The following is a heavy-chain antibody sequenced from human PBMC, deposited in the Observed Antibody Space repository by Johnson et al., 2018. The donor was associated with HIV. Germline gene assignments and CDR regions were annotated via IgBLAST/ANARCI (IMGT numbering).Heavy chain of an antibody. CDR1: GFTFSSYA. Sequence: VQLVESGGGLVQPGGSLRLSCAASGFTFSSYAMSWVRQAPGKGLEWVSTISGSGGSTYYADSVTGRLTIARDKPKNTLYLQMNSLRAEDTAVYYCAKDAYCSGGRCYGFGAFDIWGQGTMVTVSS. J-gene: IGHJ3*02. V-gene: IGHV3-23*04. D-gene: IGHD2-15*01. CDR2: ISGSGGST. CDR3: AKDAYCSGGRCYGFGAFDI.